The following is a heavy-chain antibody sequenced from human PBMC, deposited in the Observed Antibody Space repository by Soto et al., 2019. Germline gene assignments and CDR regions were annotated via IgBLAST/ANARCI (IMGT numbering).Heavy chain of an antibody. V-gene: IGHV3-30-3*01. CDR3: ARDGEGNSEFDYYYYGMDV. D-gene: IGHD3-10*01. J-gene: IGHJ6*02. CDR2: ISYDGSNK. Sequence: QVQLVESGGGVVQPGRSLRLSCAASGFTFSSYAMHWVSQAPGKGLEWVAVISYDGSNKYYADSVKGRFTISRDNSKNTLYLQMNSLRAEDTAVYYCARDGEGNSEFDYYYYGMDVWGQGTTVTVSS. CDR1: GFTFSSYA.